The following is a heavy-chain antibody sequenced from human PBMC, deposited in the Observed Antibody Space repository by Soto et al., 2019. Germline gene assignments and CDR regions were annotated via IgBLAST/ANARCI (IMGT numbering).Heavy chain of an antibody. D-gene: IGHD6-19*01. CDR3: ASSSGWYRGYFQH. Sequence: EVQLVESGGGLVQPGGSLRLSCAASGFTVSSNYMSWVRQAPGKGLEWVSVIYSGGSTYYADSVKGRFTISRDNSKNTRYLKMNSLRAEDTALYYCASSSGWYRGYFQHWGQGTLVTVSS. CDR1: GFTVSSNY. J-gene: IGHJ1*01. V-gene: IGHV3-66*01. CDR2: IYSGGST.